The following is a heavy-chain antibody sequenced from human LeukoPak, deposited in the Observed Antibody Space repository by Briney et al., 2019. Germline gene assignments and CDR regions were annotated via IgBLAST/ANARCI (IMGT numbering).Heavy chain of an antibody. CDR3: ARFWAAPRYCSSTSCSPYWFDP. D-gene: IGHD2-2*01. J-gene: IGHJ5*02. Sequence: PSETLSLTCTVSGGSISSSSYYWGWIRQPPGKGLEWIGSIYYSGSTYYNPSLKSRVTISVDTSKNQFSLKLSSVTAADTAVYYCARFWAAPRYCSSTSCSPYWFDPWGQGTLVTVSS. V-gene: IGHV4-39*01. CDR1: GGSISSSSYY. CDR2: IYYSGST.